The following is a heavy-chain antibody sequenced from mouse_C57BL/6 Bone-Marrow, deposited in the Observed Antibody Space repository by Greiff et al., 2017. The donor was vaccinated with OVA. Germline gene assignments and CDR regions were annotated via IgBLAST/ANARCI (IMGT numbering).Heavy chain of an antibody. V-gene: IGHV1-42*01. J-gene: IGHJ2*01. CDR1: GYSFTGYY. CDR3: ARSRVPYGSDDY. CDR2: INPSTGGT. Sequence: EVKLQQSGPELVKPGASVKISCKASGYSFTGYYMNWVKQSPEKSLEWIGEINPSTGGTTYNQKFKAKATLTVDKSSSTAYMQLKSLTSEDSAVYYCARSRVPYGSDDYWGQGTTLTVSS. D-gene: IGHD1-1*01.